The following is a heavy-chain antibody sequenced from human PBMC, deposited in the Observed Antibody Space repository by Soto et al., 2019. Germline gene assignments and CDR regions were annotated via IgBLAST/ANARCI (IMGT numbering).Heavy chain of an antibody. CDR3: TRDVSRDSSARGWFDP. D-gene: IGHD6-13*01. Sequence: GGSLRLSCAASGFTFRSFTMNWVRQAPGKGLEWVSTISSNSAYIYYTDALRGRFTISRDNAKNSLHLQMNSLRAEDTAVYYCTRDVSRDSSARGWFDPWGPGTLVTVSS. CDR1: GFTFRSFT. CDR2: ISSNSAYI. V-gene: IGHV3-21*01. J-gene: IGHJ5*02.